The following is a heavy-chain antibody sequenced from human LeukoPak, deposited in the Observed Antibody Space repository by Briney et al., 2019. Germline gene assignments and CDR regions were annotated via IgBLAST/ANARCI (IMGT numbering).Heavy chain of an antibody. CDR1: GFTFSSYA. Sequence: PGGSLRLSCAASGFTFSSYAMHWVRQAPGKGLEWVAVISYDGSNKYYADSVKGRFTISRDNSKNTLYLQMNSLRAEDTAVYYCARVSVVGSSWGLFDYWGQGTLVTVSS. V-gene: IGHV3-30-3*01. J-gene: IGHJ4*02. CDR3: ARVSVVGSSWGLFDY. CDR2: ISYDGSNK. D-gene: IGHD6-13*01.